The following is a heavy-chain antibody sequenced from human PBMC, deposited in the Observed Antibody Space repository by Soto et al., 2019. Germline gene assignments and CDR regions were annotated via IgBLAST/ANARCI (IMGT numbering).Heavy chain of an antibody. V-gene: IGHV3-13*01. D-gene: IGHD1-1*01. J-gene: IGHJ6*03. CDR2: IGTAGDT. Sequence: GGSLRLSCAASGFTFSSYDMHWVRQATGKGLEWVSAIGTAGDTYYPGSVKGRFTISRENAKNSLYLQMNSLRAGDTAVYYCARGLTIANIGTTSSSYYYMDVWGKGPTVTVS. CDR3: ARGLTIANIGTTSSSYYYMDV. CDR1: GFTFSSYD.